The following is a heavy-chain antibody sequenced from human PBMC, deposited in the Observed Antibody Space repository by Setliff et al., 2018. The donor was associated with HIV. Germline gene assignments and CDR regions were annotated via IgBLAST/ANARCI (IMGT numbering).Heavy chain of an antibody. V-gene: IGHV3-7*01. CDR3: ARKLETAMVFDY. D-gene: IGHD5-18*01. CDR2: IQKGGNEQ. Sequence: GSLRLSCAASGFTFSSYWMTWVRQAPGKGLEWVANIQKGGNEQYYVGSLKGRFTISRDNAKNALYLQMNSLRVDDTAVYYWARKLETAMVFDYWGQGTLVTVSS. CDR1: GFTFSSYW. J-gene: IGHJ4*02.